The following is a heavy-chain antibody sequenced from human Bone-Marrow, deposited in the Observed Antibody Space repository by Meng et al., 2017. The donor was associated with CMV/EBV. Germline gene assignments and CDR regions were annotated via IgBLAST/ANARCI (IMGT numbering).Heavy chain of an antibody. J-gene: IGHJ6*02. CDR3: AREPFGKSGDYYYYYGMDV. D-gene: IGHD3-10*01. Sequence: ASVKVSCKASGYTFTSYGISWVRQAPGQGLEWMGWISAYNGNTNYAQKLQGRVTMTTDTSTSTAHMELRSLRSDDTAVYYCAREPFGKSGDYYYYYGMDVWGQGTTVTVSS. CDR1: GYTFTSYG. V-gene: IGHV1-18*01. CDR2: ISAYNGNT.